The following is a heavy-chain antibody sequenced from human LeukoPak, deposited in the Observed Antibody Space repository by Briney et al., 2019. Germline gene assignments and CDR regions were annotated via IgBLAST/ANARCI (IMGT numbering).Heavy chain of an antibody. J-gene: IGHJ3*02. Sequence: GRSLRLSCAASGFTFSSYGMHWVRQAPGKGLEWVAFIRYDGSNKYYADSAKGRFTISRDNSKNTLYLQMNSLRAEDTAVYYCAKDEVVPAAIGAFDIWGQGTMVTVSS. CDR1: GFTFSSYG. CDR3: AKDEVVPAAIGAFDI. V-gene: IGHV3-30*02. D-gene: IGHD2-2*01. CDR2: IRYDGSNK.